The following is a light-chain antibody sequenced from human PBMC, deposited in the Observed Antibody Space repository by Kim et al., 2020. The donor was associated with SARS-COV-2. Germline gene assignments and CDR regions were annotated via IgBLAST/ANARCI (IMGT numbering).Light chain of an antibody. V-gene: IGLV6-57*03. CDR1: SGSIASNY. J-gene: IGLJ3*02. CDR3: QSYDSSAWV. CDR2: EDN. Sequence: GKTVTISCTRSSGSIASNYVQWYQQRPGSAPTTVIYEDNQRPSGVPDRFSGSIDSSSNSASLTISGLKTEDEANSYCQSYDSSAWVFGGGTQLTVL.